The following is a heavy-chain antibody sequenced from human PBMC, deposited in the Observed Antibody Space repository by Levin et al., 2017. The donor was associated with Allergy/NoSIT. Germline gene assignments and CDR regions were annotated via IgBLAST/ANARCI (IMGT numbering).Heavy chain of an antibody. CDR1: GFTFSDHF. D-gene: IGHD2/OR15-2a*01. J-gene: IGHJ4*02. CDR3: VRENKANDY. Sequence: PGGSLRLSCAASGFTFSDHFMGWVRQAPGKGLEWVARIRNKINSYSTQYAASVKGRFTVSRDDSKNSLYLQMNNLKSEDTAVYYCVRENKANDYWGQGTLVTVSS. V-gene: IGHV3-72*01. CDR2: IRNKINSYST.